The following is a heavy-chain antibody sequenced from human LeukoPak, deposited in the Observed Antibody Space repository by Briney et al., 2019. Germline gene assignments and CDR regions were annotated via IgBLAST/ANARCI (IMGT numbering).Heavy chain of an antibody. D-gene: IGHD6-6*01. Sequence: SVKVSCKASGYTFTSYAISWVRQAPGQGLEWMGGIIPIFGTANYAQKFQGRVTITADESTSTAYMELSSLRSEDTAVYYCARELRKYSSSPPAFDDAFDIWGQGTMVTVSS. V-gene: IGHV1-69*13. J-gene: IGHJ3*02. CDR3: ARELRKYSSSPPAFDDAFDI. CDR2: IIPIFGTA. CDR1: GYTFTSYA.